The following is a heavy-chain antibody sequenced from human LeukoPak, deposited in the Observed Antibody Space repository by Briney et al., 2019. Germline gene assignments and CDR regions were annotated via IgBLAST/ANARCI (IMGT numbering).Heavy chain of an antibody. D-gene: IGHD1-7*01. CDR2: ISSSGTTL. CDR3: ASGPSGINWNYVWFDY. J-gene: IGHJ4*02. Sequence: GGSLRLSCAASRFTFSDYYMTWIRQAPGKGLEWVSYISSSGTTLYYADSVKGRFTISRDNAKNSLYLQMNSLRAEDTAVYYCASGPSGINWNYVWFDYWGQGTLVTVSS. V-gene: IGHV3-11*04. CDR1: RFTFSDYY.